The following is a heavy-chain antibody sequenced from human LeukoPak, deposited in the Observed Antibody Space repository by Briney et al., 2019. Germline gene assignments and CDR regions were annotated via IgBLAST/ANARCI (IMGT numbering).Heavy chain of an antibody. V-gene: IGHV4-4*07. D-gene: IGHD1-26*01. CDR2: IYTSGST. Sequence: PSETLSLTCTVSGGSLSSYYWNWLRQPAGKGLEWIGRIYTSGSTNYNPSLKSRVTMSVDTSKNQFSLRLNSVTAADTAMYYCAKSGGYGLIDYWGQGTRVTVSS. CDR1: GGSLSSYY. J-gene: IGHJ4*02. CDR3: AKSGGYGLIDY.